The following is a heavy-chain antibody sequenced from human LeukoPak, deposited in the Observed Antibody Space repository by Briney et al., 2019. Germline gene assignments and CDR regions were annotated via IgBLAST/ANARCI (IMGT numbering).Heavy chain of an antibody. V-gene: IGHV3-11*01. CDR1: GFTFSDYY. CDR3: ARDTLTYSSSPI. J-gene: IGHJ4*02. D-gene: IGHD6-6*01. CDR2: ISSSGRTI. Sequence: PGGSLRLSCAASGFTFSDYYMSWIRQAPGKGLERVSYISSSGRTIYYADSVKGRFTISRDKAKNSLYLQMNSLRAEDTAVYYCARDTLTYSSSPIWGQGTLVTVSS.